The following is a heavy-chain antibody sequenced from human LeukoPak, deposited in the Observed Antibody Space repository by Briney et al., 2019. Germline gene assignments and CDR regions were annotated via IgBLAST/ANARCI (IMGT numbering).Heavy chain of an antibody. CDR1: GGSISSSSYY. CDR3: ARPRTLHDAFDI. D-gene: IGHD2-15*01. CDR2: IYYSGST. J-gene: IGHJ3*02. V-gene: IGHV4-39*07. Sequence: SETLSLTCTVSGGSISSSSYYWGWIRQPPGKGLEWIGSIYYSGSTYYNPSLKSRVTISVDTSKNQFSLKLSSVTAADTAVYYCARPRTLHDAFDIWGQGTMVTVSS.